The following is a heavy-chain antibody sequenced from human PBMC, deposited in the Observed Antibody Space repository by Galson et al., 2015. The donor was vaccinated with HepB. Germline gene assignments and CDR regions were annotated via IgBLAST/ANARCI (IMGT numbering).Heavy chain of an antibody. Sequence: QSGAEVKKPGESLKISCKASGYTFTSYDINWVRQATGQGLEWMGWMNPNSGNTGYAQKFQGRVTMTRNTSTSTAYMELSSLRSEDTAVYYCARNEYPMKQDYFDYRGQGTLVTVSS. D-gene: IGHD1-1*01. J-gene: IGHJ4*02. CDR3: ARNEYPMKQDYFDY. CDR1: GYTFTSYD. CDR2: MNPNSGNT. V-gene: IGHV1-8*01.